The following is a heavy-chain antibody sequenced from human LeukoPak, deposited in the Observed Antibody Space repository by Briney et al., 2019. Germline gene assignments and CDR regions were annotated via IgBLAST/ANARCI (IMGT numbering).Heavy chain of an antibody. Sequence: ASVKVSCKASGYTFTSFDINWVRHTGQGLEWMGWMSPNSGNTGYAQKFQGRVSMTRDTSTSTVYMELSSLRSEDTAAYYCARDLSGSSSEDYWGQGTLVTVSS. J-gene: IGHJ4*02. V-gene: IGHV1-8*01. CDR3: ARDLSGSSSEDY. D-gene: IGHD6-6*01. CDR2: MSPNSGNT. CDR1: GYTFTSFD.